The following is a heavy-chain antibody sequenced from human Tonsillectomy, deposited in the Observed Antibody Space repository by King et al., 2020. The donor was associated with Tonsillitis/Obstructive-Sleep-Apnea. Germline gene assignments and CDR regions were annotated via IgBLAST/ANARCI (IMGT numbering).Heavy chain of an antibody. CDR2: ISGSGGST. CDR3: AKRPLIVVVPAAMPRHFDY. J-gene: IGHJ4*02. CDR1: GFTFSSYA. V-gene: IGHV3-23*04. Sequence: VQLVQSGGGLVQPGGSLRLSCAASGFTFSSYAMSWVRQAPGKGLEWVSAISGSGGSTYYADSVKGRFTISRGNSKNTLYLQMNSLRAEDTAVYYCAKRPLIVVVPAAMPRHFDYWGQGTLVTVSS. D-gene: IGHD2-2*01.